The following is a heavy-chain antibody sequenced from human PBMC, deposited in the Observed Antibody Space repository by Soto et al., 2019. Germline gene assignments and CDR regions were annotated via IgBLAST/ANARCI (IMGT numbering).Heavy chain of an antibody. CDR1: GFTFSSYA. Sequence: EVQLLESGGGLVQPGGSLRLSCAASGFTFSSYAMSWVRQAPGKGLEWVSAISGSGGSTYYADSVKGRFTISRDNSKNTLYLQMNSRRAEDTAVYYFAKDQGSYGDYYFDYWGREPWSPSPQ. CDR2: ISGSGGST. V-gene: IGHV3-23*01. CDR3: AKDQGSYGDYYFDY. D-gene: IGHD4-17*01. J-gene: IGHJ4*02.